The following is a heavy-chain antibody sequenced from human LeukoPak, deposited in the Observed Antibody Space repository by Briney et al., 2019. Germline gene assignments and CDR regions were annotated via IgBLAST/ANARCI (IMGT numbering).Heavy chain of an antibody. CDR2: XSAYNGNT. V-gene: IGHV1-18*01. CDR3: ARDGEMATIRSNWFDP. Sequence: GASVKVSCKASGYTFTSYGISWVRQAPGQGLEWXXXXSAYNGNTNYAQKLQGRVTMTTDTSTSTAYTELRSLRSDDTAVYYCARDGEMATIRSNWFDPWGQGTLVTVSS. D-gene: IGHD5-24*01. CDR1: GYTFTSYG. J-gene: IGHJ5*02.